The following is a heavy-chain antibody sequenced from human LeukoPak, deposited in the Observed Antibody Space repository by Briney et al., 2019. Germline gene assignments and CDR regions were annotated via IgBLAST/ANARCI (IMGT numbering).Heavy chain of an antibody. Sequence: SETLSLTCTVSGGSISSYYWSWIRQPAGKGLKWIGRIYTSGSTNYNPSLKSRVNMSVDTSKNQFSLKLSSVTAADTAVYYCAREVPAAIHYYYYYYMDVWGKGTTVTVSS. CDR1: GGSISSYY. J-gene: IGHJ6*03. V-gene: IGHV4-4*07. D-gene: IGHD2-2*01. CDR2: IYTSGST. CDR3: AREVPAAIHYYYYYYMDV.